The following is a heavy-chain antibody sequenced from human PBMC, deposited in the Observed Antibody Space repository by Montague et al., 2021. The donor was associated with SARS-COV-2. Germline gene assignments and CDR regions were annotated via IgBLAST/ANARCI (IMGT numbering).Heavy chain of an antibody. CDR3: ARDSFVVVPAASNYYYYYGMDV. J-gene: IGHJ6*02. V-gene: IGHV3-7*01. CDR1: GFTFSSYW. CDR2: IKQDGSEK. D-gene: IGHD2-2*01. Sequence: SLRLSCAASGFTFSSYWMSWVRQAPGKGLEWVANIKQDGSEKYYVDSVKGRFTISRDNAKNPLYLQMNSLRAEDTAVYYCARDSFVVVPAASNYYYYYGMDVWGQGTTVTVSS.